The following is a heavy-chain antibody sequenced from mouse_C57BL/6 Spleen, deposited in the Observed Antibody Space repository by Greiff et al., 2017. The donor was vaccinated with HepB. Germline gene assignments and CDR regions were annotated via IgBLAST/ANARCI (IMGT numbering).Heavy chain of an antibody. V-gene: IGHV1-18*01. J-gene: IGHJ4*01. CDR3: ARKRRRDYAMDY. Sequence: VQLQLSGPELVKPGASVKIPCKASGYTFTDYNMDWVKQSHGKSLEWIGDINPNNGGTIYNQKFKGKATLTVDKSSSTAYMELRSLTSEDTAVYYCARKRRRDYAMDYWGQGTSVTVSS. D-gene: IGHD2-12*01. CDR1: GYTFTDYN. CDR2: INPNNGGT.